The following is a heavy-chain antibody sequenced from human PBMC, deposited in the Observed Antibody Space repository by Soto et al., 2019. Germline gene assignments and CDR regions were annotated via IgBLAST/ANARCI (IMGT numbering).Heavy chain of an antibody. CDR2: IYYSGST. CDR1: GGSISSGDYY. Sequence: QVQLQESGPGLVKPSQTLSLTCTVSGGSISSGDYYWSWIRQPPGKGLEWIGYIYYSGSTYYNPSLKNRVTISLDTSKNQFSLKLSSVTAADTAVYYCAREEVAYCGGDCYSGPFDYWGQGTLVTVSS. J-gene: IGHJ4*02. D-gene: IGHD2-21*02. V-gene: IGHV4-30-4*01. CDR3: AREEVAYCGGDCYSGPFDY.